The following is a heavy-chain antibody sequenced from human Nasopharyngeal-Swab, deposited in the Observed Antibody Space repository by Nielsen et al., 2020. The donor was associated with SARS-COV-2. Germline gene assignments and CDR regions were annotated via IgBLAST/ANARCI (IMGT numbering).Heavy chain of an antibody. J-gene: IGHJ4*02. Sequence: GESLKISCAASGFTFSTYWMHWVRQPPGKGLLWVSRIDTDGTITDYADSVKGRFTISRDNAKNTLYLQMNNLRAEDTAVYYCARDVGGRDNYWGQGALVTVSS. D-gene: IGHD2-15*01. V-gene: IGHV3-74*01. CDR3: ARDVGGRDNY. CDR2: IDTDGTIT. CDR1: GFTFSTYW.